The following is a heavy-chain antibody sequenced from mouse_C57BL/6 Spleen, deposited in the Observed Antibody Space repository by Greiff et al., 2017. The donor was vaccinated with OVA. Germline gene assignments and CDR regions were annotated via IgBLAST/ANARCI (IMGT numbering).Heavy chain of an antibody. Sequence: DVKLVESGGGLVKPGGSLKLSCAASGFTFSDYGMHWVRQAPEKGLEWVAYISSGSSTIYYADTVKGRFTISRDNAKNTLCLQMTSLRSEDTAMYYCARNWDVDYWGQGTTLTVSS. CDR1: GFTFSDYG. CDR3: ARNWDVDY. J-gene: IGHJ2*01. CDR2: ISSGSSTI. D-gene: IGHD4-1*01. V-gene: IGHV5-17*01.